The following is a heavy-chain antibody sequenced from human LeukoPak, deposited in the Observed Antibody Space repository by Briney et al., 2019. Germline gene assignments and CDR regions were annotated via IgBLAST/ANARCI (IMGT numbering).Heavy chain of an antibody. J-gene: IGHJ4*02. CDR2: INPNSGVT. CDR1: GYTFTSYY. CDR3: ARLEPSLRGPTFDY. Sequence: ASVKVSCTASGYTFTSYYMHWVRQAPGQGLEWMGWINPNSGVTNYAQKFQGRVTMTRDTSISAAYMELSSLRSDDTAVYYCARLEPSLRGPTFDYWGQGTPVTVSS. D-gene: IGHD4-17*01. V-gene: IGHV1-2*02.